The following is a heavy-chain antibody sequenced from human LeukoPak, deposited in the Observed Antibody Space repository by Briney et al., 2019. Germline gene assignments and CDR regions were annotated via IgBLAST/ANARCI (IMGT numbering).Heavy chain of an antibody. CDR1: GYSISSGYY. Sequence: PSETLSLTCTVSGYSISSGYYWGWIRQPPGKGLEWIGSIYHSGSTYYNPSLKSRVTISVDTSKNQFSLKLSSVTAADTAVYYCARVRFDSSGYYEEDWFDPWGQGTLVTVSS. D-gene: IGHD3-22*01. V-gene: IGHV4-38-2*02. CDR2: IYHSGST. CDR3: ARVRFDSSGYYEEDWFDP. J-gene: IGHJ5*02.